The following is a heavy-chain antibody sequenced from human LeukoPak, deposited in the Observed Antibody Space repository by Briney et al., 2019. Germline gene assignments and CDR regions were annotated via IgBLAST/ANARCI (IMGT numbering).Heavy chain of an antibody. CDR2: ISGSGGST. D-gene: IGHD5-18*01. J-gene: IGHJ4*02. V-gene: IGHV3-23*01. Sequence: PGASLRLSCAASGFTFSSYAMSWVRQAPGKGLEWVSAISGSGGSTYYADSVKGRFTISRDNSKNTLYLQMNSLRAEDTAVYYCAKDSGGYTYVFDYWGQGTLVTVSS. CDR3: AKDSGGYTYVFDY. CDR1: GFTFSSYA.